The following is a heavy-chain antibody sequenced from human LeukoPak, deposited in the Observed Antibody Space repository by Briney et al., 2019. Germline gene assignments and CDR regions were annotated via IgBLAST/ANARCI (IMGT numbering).Heavy chain of an antibody. V-gene: IGHV3-53*01. CDR2: MYSSGST. Sequence: PGGSLRLSCATSGLTVRTSSMSWVRQAPGKGLEWVAVMYSSGSTYYEDSVNGRCTISRDTSKSSMYLQMDHLRAEDTAVYYCASAREYCINSNCYEYFQDWGQGTLVTVSS. J-gene: IGHJ1*01. CDR3: ASAREYCINSNCYEYFQD. D-gene: IGHD2-2*01. CDR1: GLTVRTSS.